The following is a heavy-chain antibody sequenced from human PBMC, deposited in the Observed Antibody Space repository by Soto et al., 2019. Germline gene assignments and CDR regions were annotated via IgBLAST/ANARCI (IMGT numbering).Heavy chain of an antibody. J-gene: IGHJ4*02. CDR2: INAGNGNT. Sequence: XVTVSCPASGYTFTSYAMHWVRQAPGQRLEWMGWINAGNGNTKYSQKFQGRVTITRDTSASTAYMEMSSLRSEDTAVYYCARGGEPIDYWGQGTLVTVSS. V-gene: IGHV1-3*01. D-gene: IGHD2-21*01. CDR3: ARGGEPIDY. CDR1: GYTFTSYA.